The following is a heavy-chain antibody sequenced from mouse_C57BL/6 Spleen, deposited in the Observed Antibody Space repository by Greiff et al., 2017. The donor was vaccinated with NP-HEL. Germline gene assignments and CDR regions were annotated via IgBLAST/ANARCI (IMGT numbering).Heavy chain of an antibody. CDR2: IRSKSSNYAT. V-gene: IGHV10-3*01. J-gene: IGHJ2*01. CDR1: GFTFNTYA. Sequence: DVMLVESGGGLVQPKGSLKLSCAASGFTFNTYAMHWVRQAPGKGLEWVARIRSKSSNYATYYADSVKDRFTISRDDSQSMLYLQMNNLTAEDTAKYCCVRVGSSYSFDYWGQGTTLTVSS. CDR3: VRVGSSYSFDY. D-gene: IGHD1-1*01.